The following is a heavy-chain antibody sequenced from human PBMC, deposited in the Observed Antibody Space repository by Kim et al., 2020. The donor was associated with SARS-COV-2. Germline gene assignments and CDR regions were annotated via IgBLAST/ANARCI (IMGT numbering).Heavy chain of an antibody. D-gene: IGHD3-10*01. V-gene: IGHV3-11*01. Sequence: SLKGRFTRCRDHAKHSLYLQMSSLRAEDTAIYYCAKVPFGHLSAYHFDLWGQGTLVTVSS. J-gene: IGHJ4*02. CDR3: AKVPFGHLSAYHFDL.